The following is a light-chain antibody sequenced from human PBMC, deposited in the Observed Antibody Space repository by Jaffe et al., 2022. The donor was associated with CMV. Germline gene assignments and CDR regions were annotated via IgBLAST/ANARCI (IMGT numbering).Light chain of an antibody. CDR3: SSFASDNTWV. J-gene: IGLJ3*02. V-gene: IGLV2-14*03. CDR1: SIDVDLYDY. Sequence: QSALTQPASVSGSPGQSITISCTGPSIDVDLYDYVSWHQQHPGKAPKLMIYGVNNRPSGVSNRFSGSKSGSTASLTISGLQAEDEAEYYCSSFASDNTWVFGGGTKLSVL. CDR2: GVN.